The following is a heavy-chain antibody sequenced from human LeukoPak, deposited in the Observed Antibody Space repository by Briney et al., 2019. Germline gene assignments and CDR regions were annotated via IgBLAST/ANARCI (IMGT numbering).Heavy chain of an antibody. Sequence: GGSLRLSCAASGFTFSHYWMNWVRQAPGKGLEWVATIKQDVSEKYYVGSVKGRFTISRDNTKNSLYLQVNSLRAEDTAVYYCARGGLGLNCSSTGCNALRPGGMDVWGKGTTVTVSS. CDR1: GFTFSHYW. V-gene: IGHV3-7*01. CDR3: ARGGLGLNCSSTGCNALRPGGMDV. CDR2: IKQDVSEK. D-gene: IGHD2-2*01. J-gene: IGHJ6*04.